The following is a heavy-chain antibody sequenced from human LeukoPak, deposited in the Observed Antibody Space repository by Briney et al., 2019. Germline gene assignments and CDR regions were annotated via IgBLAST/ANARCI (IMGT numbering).Heavy chain of an antibody. J-gene: IGHJ4*02. V-gene: IGHV3-48*04. CDR3: VKDRGAVRARLFDF. D-gene: IGHD1-26*01. Sequence: PGGSLRLSCAASGYTFSSYSMNWVRQAPGKGLEWVSYISSSSSTIYYADSVKGRFTISRDNAKNSLYLQMNSLRAEDTALYYCVKDRGAVRARLFDFWGQGTLVTVSS. CDR1: GYTFSSYS. CDR2: ISSSSSTI.